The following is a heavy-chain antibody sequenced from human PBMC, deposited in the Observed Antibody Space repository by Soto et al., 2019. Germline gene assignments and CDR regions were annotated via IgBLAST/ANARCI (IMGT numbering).Heavy chain of an antibody. CDR3: ARGGLFRHSNWFDP. J-gene: IGHJ5*02. Sequence: SETLSLTCVASGYSISSNHWWGWFRQPPGKGLEWIGYIYESDSTYYNPSLKSRVIMSVDTSKNQFSLEFSSVTAVDTAVYYCARGGLFRHSNWFDPWGQGTLVTVSS. D-gene: IGHD3-9*01. CDR1: GYSISSNHW. CDR2: IYESDST. V-gene: IGHV4-28*03.